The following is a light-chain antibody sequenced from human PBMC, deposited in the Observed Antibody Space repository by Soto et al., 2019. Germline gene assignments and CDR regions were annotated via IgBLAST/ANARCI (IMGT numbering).Light chain of an antibody. CDR2: ADS. CDR1: NIGRKS. V-gene: IGLV3-21*02. Sequence: SYELTQPPSVSEAPGQTATITCGGSNIGRKSVHWYQQQPSQAPVLVVYADSDRPSGIPERFSGSKSGNTATLTITGVEAGDEADYYCQVWDNTYHVVFGGGTKVTVL. J-gene: IGLJ2*01. CDR3: QVWDNTYHVV.